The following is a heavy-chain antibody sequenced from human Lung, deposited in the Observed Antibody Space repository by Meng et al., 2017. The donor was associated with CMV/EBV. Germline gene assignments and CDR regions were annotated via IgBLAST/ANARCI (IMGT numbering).Heavy chain of an antibody. J-gene: IGHJ5*02. CDR3: AIASGGSGLDH. CDR2: IIPILGKA. V-gene: IGHV1-69*08. Sequence: QVQLVQSGAEVKEPGSSVTVSCRASGGTFDRYTITWVRQAPGQGLEWMGKIIPILGKADSAQKFKGRVTITADKSAGTAYMELNSLRSEDTAVYYCAIASGGSGLDHWGQGTLVTVSS. D-gene: IGHD2-15*01. CDR1: GGTFDRYT.